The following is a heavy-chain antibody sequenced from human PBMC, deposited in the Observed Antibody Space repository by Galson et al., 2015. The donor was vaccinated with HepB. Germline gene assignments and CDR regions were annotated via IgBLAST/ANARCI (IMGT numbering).Heavy chain of an antibody. CDR1: GYSFTDYW. Sequence: QSGAEVKKPGESLRISCKGSGYSFTDYWIGWVRQMPGKGLERMGIIYPGDSDTTYSPSFQGQVTISADESISTAYLQWSGLKASDTAMYYCTRLGYCGGGSCYQRGYFDSWGQGTLVIVSS. D-gene: IGHD2-15*01. CDR3: TRLGYCGGGSCYQRGYFDS. J-gene: IGHJ4*02. CDR2: IYPGDSDT. V-gene: IGHV5-51*01.